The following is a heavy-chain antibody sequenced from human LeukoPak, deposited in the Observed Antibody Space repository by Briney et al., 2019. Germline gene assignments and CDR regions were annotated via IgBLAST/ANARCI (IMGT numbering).Heavy chain of an antibody. CDR3: AREGPGGFDI. CDR2: IKQDGSEK. D-gene: IGHD3-10*01. CDR1: GFTFSSYW. J-gene: IGHJ3*02. Sequence: GGSLRLSCVASGFTFSSYWMSWVRQTPGKGLEWVANIKQDGSEKSSVDSVKGRFTISRDNAKNSLYVQMNSLRVEDTAVYYCAREGPGGFDIWGQGTMVTVSS. V-gene: IGHV3-7*01.